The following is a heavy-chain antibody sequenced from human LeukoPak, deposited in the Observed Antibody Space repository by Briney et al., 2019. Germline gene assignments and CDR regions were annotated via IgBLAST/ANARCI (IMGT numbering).Heavy chain of an antibody. V-gene: IGHV4-31*03. CDR3: ARTTTVTTYGYYYGMDV. J-gene: IGHJ6*02. Sequence: SETLSLTCTVSGGSISSGGYYWSWLRQHPGKGLEWIGYIYYSGSTYYNPSLKSRVTISVDTSKNQFSLKLSSVTAADTAVYYCARTTTVTTYGYYYGMDVWGQGTTVTVSS. CDR2: IYYSGST. D-gene: IGHD4-11*01. CDR1: GGSISSGGYY.